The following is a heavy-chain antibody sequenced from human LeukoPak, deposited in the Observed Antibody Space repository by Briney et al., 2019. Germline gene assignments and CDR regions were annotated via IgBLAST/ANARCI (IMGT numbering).Heavy chain of an antibody. D-gene: IGHD6-6*01. Sequence: GGSLRLSCAASGFTLSSYSMNWVRQAPGKGLEWVSYISSSSSTIYYADSVKGRFTISRDNAKNSLYLQMNSLRAEDTAVYYCARDLWRPGSLYSSSLTDDYWGQGTLVTVSS. CDR3: ARDLWRPGSLYSSSLTDDY. CDR1: GFTLSSYS. J-gene: IGHJ4*02. V-gene: IGHV3-48*01. CDR2: ISSSSSTI.